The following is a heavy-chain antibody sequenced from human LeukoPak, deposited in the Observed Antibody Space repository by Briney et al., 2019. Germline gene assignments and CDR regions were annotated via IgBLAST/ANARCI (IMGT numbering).Heavy chain of an antibody. CDR3: TTVDCSGGSCSVGYFDY. Sequence: ASVKVSWKVSGYTLTDLSIHWVRQAPGKGLEWMGGFDPEDGEIIYAQKFQGRVTMTEDTSTDTAYMELSSLRSEDTAVYYCTTVDCSGGSCSVGYFDYWGQGTLVTVSS. CDR2: FDPEDGEI. V-gene: IGHV1-24*01. CDR1: GYTLTDLS. J-gene: IGHJ4*02. D-gene: IGHD2-15*01.